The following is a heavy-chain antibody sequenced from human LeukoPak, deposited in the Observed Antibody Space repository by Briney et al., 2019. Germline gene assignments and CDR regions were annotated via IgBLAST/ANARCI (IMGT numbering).Heavy chain of an antibody. V-gene: IGHV3-7*04. D-gene: IGHD6-19*01. Sequence: PGGPLRLSCAVSGFTFSSYRMSWVRQAPGKGLEWVANIKQDGSEKYYLDSVRGRFTISRDNTKNSLYLQMSSLRAEDTAVYYCARDYSGWYYYWGQGTLVTVSS. CDR2: IKQDGSEK. CDR3: ARDYSGWYYY. J-gene: IGHJ4*02. CDR1: GFTFSSYR.